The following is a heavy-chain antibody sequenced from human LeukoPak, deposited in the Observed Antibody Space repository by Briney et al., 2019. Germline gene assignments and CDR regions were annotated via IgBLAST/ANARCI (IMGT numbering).Heavy chain of an antibody. CDR2: VSASGRT. CDR1: GGSITGDPHY. D-gene: IGHD3-22*01. Sequence: SETLSLTCTVSGGSITGDPHYWTWIRQSAGERLEWLGHVSASGRTTYNPSLKSRVAISVDTSKKKFFLRLDSVTAADTAVYYCARANYYDSTGCYHDYWGQGTLVTVSS. J-gene: IGHJ4*02. V-gene: IGHV4-61*09. CDR3: ARANYYDSTGCYHDY.